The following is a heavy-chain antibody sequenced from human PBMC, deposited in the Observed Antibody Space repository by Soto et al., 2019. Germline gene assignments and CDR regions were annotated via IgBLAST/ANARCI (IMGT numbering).Heavy chain of an antibody. Sequence: PSETLSLTCTVSGVSITSYFWSWIRQTPGKGLDWIGSISFSGATYSNPSRKGRAALSVDTSENHLSLTLNSVTSADTAVYFCARDRTDGYKRYFGFWDQGNQVTVSS. CDR2: ISFSGAT. J-gene: IGHJ4*02. CDR1: GVSITSYF. V-gene: IGHV4-59*01. D-gene: IGHD3-9*01. CDR3: ARDRTDGYKRYFGF.